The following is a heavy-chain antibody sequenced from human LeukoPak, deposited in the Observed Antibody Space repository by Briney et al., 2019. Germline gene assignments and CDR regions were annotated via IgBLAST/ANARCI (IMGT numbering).Heavy chain of an antibody. D-gene: IGHD6-13*01. J-gene: IGHJ4*02. Sequence: PSETLSLTCTVSGGSISSYYWNWIRQPPGKGLEWIGYIYYSGSTNYNPSLKSRVTISVDTSKNQFSLKLSSVTAADTAVYYCARDGYSSSWSDSIGYWGQGTLVTVSS. V-gene: IGHV4-59*12. CDR2: IYYSGST. CDR3: ARDGYSSSWSDSIGY. CDR1: GGSISSYY.